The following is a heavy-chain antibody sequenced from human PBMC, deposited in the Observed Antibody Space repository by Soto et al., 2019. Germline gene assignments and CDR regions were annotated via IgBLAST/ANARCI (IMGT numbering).Heavy chain of an antibody. D-gene: IGHD2-15*01. CDR1: GGTFSSYA. CDR3: ARSCSGGSCYSGYYYYGMDV. J-gene: IGHJ6*02. CDR2: IIPIFGTA. V-gene: IGHV1-69*01. Sequence: QVQLGQSGAEVKKPGSSVKVSCKASGGTFSSYAISWVRQAPGQGLEWMGGIIPIFGTANYAQKFQGRVTITADESTSTAYMELSSLRSEDTAVYYCARSCSGGSCYSGYYYYGMDVWGQGTTVTVSS.